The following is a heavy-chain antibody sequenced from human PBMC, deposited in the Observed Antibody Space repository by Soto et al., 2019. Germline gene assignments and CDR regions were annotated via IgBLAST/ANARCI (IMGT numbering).Heavy chain of an antibody. V-gene: IGHV4-4*07. Sequence: QVQLQESGPGLVKPSETLSLTCTVSGGSISSYYWSWIRQPAGKGLEWIGRIYTSGSTNYNPSLKSRVTMSLDTSKNQFSLKLSSVTAADTAVYYCARDFPIDSSGYYGGNAFDIWGQGTMVTVSS. CDR1: GGSISSYY. J-gene: IGHJ3*02. CDR3: ARDFPIDSSGYYGGNAFDI. D-gene: IGHD3-22*01. CDR2: IYTSGST.